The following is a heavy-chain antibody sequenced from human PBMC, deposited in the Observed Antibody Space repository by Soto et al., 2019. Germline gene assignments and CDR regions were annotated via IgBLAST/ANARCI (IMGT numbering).Heavy chain of an antibody. CDR2: LYYNGST. D-gene: IGHD2-8*01. Sequence: PSETLSLTCSVSGGSITSDYYYWGWVRQPPGQGLEWIGSLYYNGSTYCNPSLKARLTISGDTSKNQFSLKMTSVTAADTAVYYCVRLLYVWGQGTLVTVSS. CDR1: GGSITSDYYY. CDR3: VRLLYV. V-gene: IGHV4-39*01. J-gene: IGHJ4*02.